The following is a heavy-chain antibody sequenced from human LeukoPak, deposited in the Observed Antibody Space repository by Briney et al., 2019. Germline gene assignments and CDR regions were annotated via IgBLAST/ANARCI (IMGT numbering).Heavy chain of an antibody. CDR3: ARDCKPLYYDFWSGYSFNYMDV. V-gene: IGHV3-7*01. CDR1: GFTFSDYA. D-gene: IGHD3-3*01. CDR2: IKQDGSEK. Sequence: QPGGSLRLSCAASGFTFSDYAMTWVRQAPGKGLEWVANIKQDGSEKYYVDSVKGRFTISRDNAKNSLYLQMNSLRAEDTAVYYCARDCKPLYYDFWSGYSFNYMDVWGKGTTVTVSS. J-gene: IGHJ6*03.